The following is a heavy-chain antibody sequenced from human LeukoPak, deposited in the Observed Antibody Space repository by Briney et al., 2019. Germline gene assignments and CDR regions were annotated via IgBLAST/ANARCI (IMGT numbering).Heavy chain of an antibody. J-gene: IGHJ4*02. D-gene: IGHD2-21*01. CDR2: IKQYGSEK. CDR3: AKFHIVVVNGYFDY. Sequence: GGSLRLSCAASGFTFNSHWMSWVRQAPGKGLEWVANIKQYGSEKYYVDSVKGRFTISRDNARNSVYLQMNSLRAEDTAVYYCAKFHIVVVNGYFDYWGQGTLVTVSS. V-gene: IGHV3-7*03. CDR1: GFTFNSHW.